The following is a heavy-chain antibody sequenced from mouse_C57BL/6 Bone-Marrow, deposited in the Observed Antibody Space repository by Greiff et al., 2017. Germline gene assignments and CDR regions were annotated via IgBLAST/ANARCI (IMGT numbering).Heavy chain of an antibody. CDR3: ARGDYGSSYVWFAY. Sequence: VQLQQPGTELVKPGASVKLSCKASGYTFTSYWMHWVKQRPGHGLEWIGNINPSNGGTNYNEKFKSKATLTVDQSSSTAYMQLSSLTSEDSAVYYGARGDYGSSYVWFAYWGQGTLVTVSA. CDR2: INPSNGGT. D-gene: IGHD1-1*01. J-gene: IGHJ3*01. CDR1: GYTFTSYW. V-gene: IGHV1-53*01.